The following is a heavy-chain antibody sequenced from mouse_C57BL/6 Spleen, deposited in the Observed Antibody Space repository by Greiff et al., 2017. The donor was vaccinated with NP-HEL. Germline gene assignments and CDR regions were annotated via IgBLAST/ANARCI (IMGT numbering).Heavy chain of an antibody. J-gene: IGHJ3*01. Sequence: QVQLKQSGPELVKPGASVKISCKASGYAFSSSWMNWVKQRPGKGLEWIGRIYPGDGDTNYNGKFKGKATLTADKSSSTAYMQLSSLTSEDSAVYFCARLGWDGAWFAYWGQGTLVTVSA. V-gene: IGHV1-82*01. CDR1: GYAFSSSW. CDR2: IYPGDGDT. D-gene: IGHD4-1*01. CDR3: ARLGWDGAWFAY.